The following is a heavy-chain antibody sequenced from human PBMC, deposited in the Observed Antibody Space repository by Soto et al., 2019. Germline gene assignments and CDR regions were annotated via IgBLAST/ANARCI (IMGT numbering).Heavy chain of an antibody. D-gene: IGHD2-15*01. J-gene: IGHJ6*02. Sequence: GASVKVSCKASGFSFSDYYMHWVRQAPGQGLEWMGIINPSGGSTSYAQKFQGRVTMTRDTSTSTVYMELSSLRSEDTAVYYCARDTVVVVAAAYYYYGMDVWGQGTTVTVSS. V-gene: IGHV1-46*01. CDR3: ARDTVVVVAAAYYYYGMDV. CDR2: INPSGGST. CDR1: GFSFSDYY.